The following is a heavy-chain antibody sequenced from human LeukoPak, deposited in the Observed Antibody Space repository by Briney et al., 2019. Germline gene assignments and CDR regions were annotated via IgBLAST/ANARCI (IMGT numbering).Heavy chain of an antibody. CDR2: INIDGSYA. CDR1: GFIFSDHW. V-gene: IGHV3-74*01. CDR3: ARESFASGTRYFDY. Sequence: PGGSLRLSCAASGFIFSDHWMHWVRQVPGKGLVWVSRINIDGSYAVHADSVKGRFTISRDNARNTLYLQMSSLRVEDTALYYCARESFASGTRYFDYWGQGTLVTVSS. J-gene: IGHJ4*02. D-gene: IGHD2/OR15-2a*01.